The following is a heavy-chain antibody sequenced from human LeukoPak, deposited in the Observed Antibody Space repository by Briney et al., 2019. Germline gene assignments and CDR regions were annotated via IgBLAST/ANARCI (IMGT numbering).Heavy chain of an antibody. D-gene: IGHD3-22*01. CDR1: GYTFTGYY. J-gene: IGHJ4*02. CDR3: AREDYDSSGYHDY. Sequence: ASVKVSCKASGYTFTGYYMHWVRQAPGQGLEWMGWIDPNSGGTNYAQKFQGRVTMTRDTSISTAYMELSRLRSDDTAVYYCAREDYDSSGYHDYWGQGTLVTVSS. CDR2: IDPNSGGT. V-gene: IGHV1-2*02.